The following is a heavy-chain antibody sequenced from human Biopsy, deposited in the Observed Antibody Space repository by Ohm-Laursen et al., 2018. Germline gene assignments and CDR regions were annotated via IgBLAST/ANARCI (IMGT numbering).Heavy chain of an antibody. J-gene: IGHJ4*02. D-gene: IGHD2-15*01. Sequence: SDTLSLTCTVSGDSINSYYWSWIRQAPGKGLEWIGFISNSGNTNYNPSLKSRVTISADTSKNQFSLKLGPVTVADTAVFYCARRGSGGRSFDYWGQGSLVTVSS. CDR2: ISNSGNT. CDR1: GDSINSYY. CDR3: ARRGSGGRSFDY. V-gene: IGHV4-59*08.